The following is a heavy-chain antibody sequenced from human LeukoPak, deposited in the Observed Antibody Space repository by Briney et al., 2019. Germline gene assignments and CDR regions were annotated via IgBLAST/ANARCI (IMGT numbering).Heavy chain of an antibody. D-gene: IGHD2-15*01. J-gene: IGHJ6*03. Sequence: PGRSLRLSCAASGFTFPTYVIHWVRQAPGEGLEWVAVISQTGSIETYADSVRGRFSISRDNSDSTVYLQMNSLKTEDTAVYCCARDRAVALPTYFYYMDVWGKGTTVIVSS. CDR2: ISQTGSIE. CDR3: ARDRAVALPTYFYYMDV. V-gene: IGHV3-30*03. CDR1: GFTFPTYV.